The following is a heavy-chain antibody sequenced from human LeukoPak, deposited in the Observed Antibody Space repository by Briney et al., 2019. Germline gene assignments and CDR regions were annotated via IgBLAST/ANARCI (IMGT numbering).Heavy chain of an antibody. J-gene: IGHJ3*02. CDR3: ARRNDFDI. CDR2: IYSSETT. V-gene: IGHV4-4*08. Sequence: SETLSLTCTVSGDSISTYYWSWIRQPPGKGLEWIGYIYSSETTEYKPSLKSRVTISADTSKNQFSLKLTSVTAADTAIYYCARRNDFDIWGQGAMVTVSS. CDR1: GDSISTYY.